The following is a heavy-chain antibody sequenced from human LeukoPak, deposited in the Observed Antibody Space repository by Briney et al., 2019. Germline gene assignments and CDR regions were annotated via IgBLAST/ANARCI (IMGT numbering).Heavy chain of an antibody. Sequence: GGSLRLSCAASGFTFSNYGMSWVRQAPGKGLEGVSVIRGSGGGTYYEDSVKGRFTISRENSKNTVYLQMNSLRAEDTAVYYCVKARMPHCGTDCLESWGQGTLVTVSS. CDR2: IRGSGGGT. J-gene: IGHJ4*02. V-gene: IGHV3-23*01. CDR3: VKARMPHCGTDCLES. D-gene: IGHD2-21*02. CDR1: GFTFSNYG.